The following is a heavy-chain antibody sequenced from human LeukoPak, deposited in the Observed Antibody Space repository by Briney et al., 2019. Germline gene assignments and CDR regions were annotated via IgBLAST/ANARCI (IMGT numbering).Heavy chain of an antibody. V-gene: IGHV4-59*01. Sequence: SETLSLTCTVSGVSINSYYWNWIRQPPGKGLEWIGYIYYSGSTTYNPSLKSRVTMLVDTSKNQFSLKLSSVTAADTAVYYCARVVAGNYDYVWESSRFTAVFDYWGQGKLVTVSS. D-gene: IGHD3-16*02. CDR2: IYYSGST. CDR3: ARVVAGNYDYVWESSRFTAVFDY. CDR1: GVSINSYY. J-gene: IGHJ4*02.